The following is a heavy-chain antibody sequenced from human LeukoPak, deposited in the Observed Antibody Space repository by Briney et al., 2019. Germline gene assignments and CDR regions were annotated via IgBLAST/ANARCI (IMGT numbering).Heavy chain of an antibody. V-gene: IGHV4-59*01. CDR2: IYYTGST. CDR1: GGSISNYY. J-gene: IGHJ4*02. CDR3: ARAPPYSYFDF. Sequence: KTSETLSLTCTVSGGSISNYYWSWIRQPPGKGLEWIGYIYYTGSTNYNPSLKSRVTISLDKSKSQFSLKLSSVTAADTAVYYCARAPPYSYFDFWGQGTLVTVSS. D-gene: IGHD2-21*01.